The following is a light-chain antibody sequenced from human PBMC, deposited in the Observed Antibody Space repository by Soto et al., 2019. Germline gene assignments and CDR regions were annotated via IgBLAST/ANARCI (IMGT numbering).Light chain of an antibody. J-gene: IGKJ1*01. CDR1: QSVSSSY. CDR2: GAS. Sequence: EIVLTQSPGTLSLSPGERATLSCRASQSVSSSYLAWYQQNRGQAPRLLIYGASSRAPGIPDRFGGSGSGTDFPLTISRREPEDFAVYYCQQYGSSRWTFGQGTKVEIK. V-gene: IGKV3-20*01. CDR3: QQYGSSRWT.